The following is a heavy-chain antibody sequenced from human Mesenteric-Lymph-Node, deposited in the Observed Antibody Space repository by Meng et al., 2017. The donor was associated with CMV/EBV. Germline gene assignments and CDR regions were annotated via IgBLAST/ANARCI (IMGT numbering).Heavy chain of an antibody. J-gene: IGHJ4*02. CDR3: AHSSGIAAAGPFYFDY. CDR1: GLSLSTSGVG. CDR2: IYWDDDK. V-gene: IGHV2-5*02. D-gene: IGHD6-13*01. Sequence: QITLKESGTTLVKLTQTLTLTCTFSGLSLSTSGVGVGWIRQPPGKALEWLGLIYWDDDKRYSPSLKSRLTITKDTSKIQVVLTMTNMDPVDTATYYCAHSSGIAAAGPFYFDYWGQGTLVTVSS.